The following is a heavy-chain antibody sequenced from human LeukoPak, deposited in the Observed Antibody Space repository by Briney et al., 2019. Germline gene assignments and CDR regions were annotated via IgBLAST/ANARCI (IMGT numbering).Heavy chain of an antibody. CDR1: GFTVSSNY. CDR3: ARYGVDTAMVFDY. V-gene: IGHV3-53*01. Sequence: GGSLRLSCAASGFTVSSNYMSWVRQAPGKGLEWVSVIYSGGSTYYADSVKGRFTISRDNSKNTLYLQMNSLRAEDTAVYYCARYGVDTAMVFDYWGQGTLVTVSS. D-gene: IGHD5-18*01. CDR2: IYSGGST. J-gene: IGHJ4*02.